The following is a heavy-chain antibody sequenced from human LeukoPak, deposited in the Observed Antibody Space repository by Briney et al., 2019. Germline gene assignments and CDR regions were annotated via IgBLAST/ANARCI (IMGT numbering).Heavy chain of an antibody. CDR2: IYYSGST. CDR1: GGSISSSSYY. V-gene: IGHV4-39*01. D-gene: IGHD3-22*01. J-gene: IGHJ4*02. Sequence: SETLSLTCTVSGGSISSSSYYWGWIRQPPGKGLEWIGSIYYSGSTYYNPSLKSRVTISVDTSKNQFSLKLSSVTAADTAVYYCARGTYYYDSSGYSFFDYWGQGTLVTVSS. CDR3: ARGTYYYDSSGYSFFDY.